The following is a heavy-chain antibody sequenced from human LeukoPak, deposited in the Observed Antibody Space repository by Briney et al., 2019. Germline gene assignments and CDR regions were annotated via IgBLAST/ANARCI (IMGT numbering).Heavy chain of an antibody. Sequence: ASVKVSCKASGYTFTSYDINWVRQATGQGLEWMGWMNPNSGNTGYAQKFQGRVTMTRNTSISTAYMELSSLRSEDTAVYYCARVISYDYVWGSYRFAYWGQGTLVTVSS. D-gene: IGHD3-16*02. CDR3: ARVISYDYVWGSYRFAY. CDR2: MNPNSGNT. V-gene: IGHV1-8*01. J-gene: IGHJ4*02. CDR1: GYTFTSYD.